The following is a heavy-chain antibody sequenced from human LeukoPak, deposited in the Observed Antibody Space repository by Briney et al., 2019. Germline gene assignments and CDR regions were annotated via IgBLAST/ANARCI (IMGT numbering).Heavy chain of an antibody. V-gene: IGHV4-34*01. CDR1: GGSFSGYY. D-gene: IGHD5-12*01. CDR2: INHSGST. Sequence: SETLSLTCAVYGGSFSGYYWSWIRQPPGKGLEWIGEINHSGSTNYNPSLKSRVTISVDTSKNQFSLKLSSVTAADTAVYYCARGPRRGPQRYWGQGTLVTVSS. CDR3: ARGPRRGPQRY. J-gene: IGHJ4*02.